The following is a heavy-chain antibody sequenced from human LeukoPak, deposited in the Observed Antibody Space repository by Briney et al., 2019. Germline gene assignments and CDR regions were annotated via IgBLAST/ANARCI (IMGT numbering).Heavy chain of an antibody. CDR3: ARDPGEGSGSSFDY. J-gene: IGHJ4*02. V-gene: IGHV1-46*01. CDR1: RYPFTSYY. D-gene: IGHD6-19*01. Sequence: ASVKLSCKASRYPFTSYYMHWVRQAPEQGLEWMGIINPSGGSTSYAQKFQGRVTMTRDTSTSTVYMELSSLRSEDTAVYYCARDPGEGSGSSFDYWGQGTLVTVSS. CDR2: INPSGGST.